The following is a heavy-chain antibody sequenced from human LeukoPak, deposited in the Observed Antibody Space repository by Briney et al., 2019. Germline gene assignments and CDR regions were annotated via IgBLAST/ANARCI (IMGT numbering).Heavy chain of an antibody. CDR2: INHSGST. D-gene: IGHD3-3*01. Sequence: PSETLSLTGTVSGGSISSYYWSWIRQPPGKGLEWIGEINHSGSTNYNPSLKSRVTISVDTSKNQFSLKLSSVTAADTAVYYCARGIATYYDFWSGYALGMDVWGQGTTVTVSS. V-gene: IGHV4-34*01. CDR1: GGSISSYY. CDR3: ARGIATYYDFWSGYALGMDV. J-gene: IGHJ6*02.